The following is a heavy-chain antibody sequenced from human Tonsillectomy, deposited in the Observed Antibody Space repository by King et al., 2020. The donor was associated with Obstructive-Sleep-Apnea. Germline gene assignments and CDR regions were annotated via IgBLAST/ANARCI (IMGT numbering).Heavy chain of an antibody. D-gene: IGHD2-15*01. CDR2: IYNSGRT. CDR1: GGSISSGDYY. CDR3: ARSGMDCRGGNCYYLLAVNY. Sequence: VQLQESGPGLVKPSQTLSLTCTVSGGSISSGDYYWSWIRQPPGKGLEWIGHIYNSGRTYYNPSVKNRLTISVDTSKNQFSLRLTSVTAADTAVYYCARSGMDCRGGNCYYLLAVNYWGQGSLVTVSS. J-gene: IGHJ4*02. V-gene: IGHV4-30-4*01.